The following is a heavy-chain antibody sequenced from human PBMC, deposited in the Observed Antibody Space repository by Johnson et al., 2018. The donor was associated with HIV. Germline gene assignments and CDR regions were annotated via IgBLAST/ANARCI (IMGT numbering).Heavy chain of an antibody. CDR2: ISGSGGST. V-gene: IGHV3-23*04. Sequence: VQLVESGGGLVQPGGSLRFSCAVSGFTFSSYAMSWVRQAPGKGLEWVSAISGSGGSTYYADSVKGRFTISRDNSKNTLYLQMNSLRAEDTAVYYCARHSTSSTMGAFDVWGQGTLVAVS. J-gene: IGHJ3*01. CDR1: GFTFSSYA. D-gene: IGHD6-6*01. CDR3: ARHSTSSTMGAFDV.